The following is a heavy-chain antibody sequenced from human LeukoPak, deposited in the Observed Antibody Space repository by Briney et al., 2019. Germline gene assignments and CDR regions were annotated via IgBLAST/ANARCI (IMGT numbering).Heavy chain of an antibody. J-gene: IGHJ5*02. CDR1: GGSISSSSYY. Sequence: SETLSLTCTVSGGSISSSSYYWGWIRQAPGKGLEWIGSIYYSGSTYYNPSLKSRVTISVDTSKNQFSLKLSSVTAADTAVYYCARHGLLWFGELLNWFDPWGQGTLVTVSS. CDR2: IYYSGST. D-gene: IGHD3-10*01. CDR3: ARHGLLWFGELLNWFDP. V-gene: IGHV4-39*01.